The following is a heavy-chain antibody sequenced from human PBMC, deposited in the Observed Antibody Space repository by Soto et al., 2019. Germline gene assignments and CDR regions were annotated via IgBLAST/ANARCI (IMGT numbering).Heavy chain of an antibody. Sequence: SETLSLTCTVSGGSISGYYWSWIRQPPGKGLEWIGYIHYSGSTIYNPSLKSRVTISVDTSKNQFSLKLSSVTAADTAVYYCARLTFFEYYFDYRGRGTLVTVSS. V-gene: IGHV4-59*01. CDR2: IHYSGST. CDR1: GGSISGYY. J-gene: IGHJ4*02. CDR3: ARLTFFEYYFDY. D-gene: IGHD2-21*02.